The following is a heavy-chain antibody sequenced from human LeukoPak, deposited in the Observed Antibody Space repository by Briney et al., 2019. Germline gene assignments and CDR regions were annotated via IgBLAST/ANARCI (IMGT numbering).Heavy chain of an antibody. CDR3: AQVPAAELLVYSSSDYYYMDV. CDR1: GFTFSSYA. V-gene: IGHV3-7*01. J-gene: IGHJ6*03. CDR2: IKQDGSEK. Sequence: GGSLRLSCAASGFTFSSYAMHWVRQAPGKGLEWVANIKQDGSEKYYVDSVKGRFTISRDNAKNSLYQQMNSLRAEDTAVYYCAQVPAAELLVYSSSDYYYMDVWGKGTTVTVSS. D-gene: IGHD2-2*01.